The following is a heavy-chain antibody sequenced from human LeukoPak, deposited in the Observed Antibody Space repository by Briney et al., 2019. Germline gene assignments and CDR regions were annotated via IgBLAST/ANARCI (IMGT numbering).Heavy chain of an antibody. D-gene: IGHD2-2*01. CDR2: IKQDGSEI. CDR3: AREGGTTSWSPGYFDS. CDR1: GFTFSSYW. V-gene: IGHV3-7*01. Sequence: GGSLRLSCAASGFTFSSYWMSWVRQAPGKGLEWVANIKQDGSEIHYVDSVKGRFTISRDNAKSSVFLQMNSPRAEDTAVYYCAREGGTTSWSPGYFDSWGQGILVTVPT. J-gene: IGHJ4*02.